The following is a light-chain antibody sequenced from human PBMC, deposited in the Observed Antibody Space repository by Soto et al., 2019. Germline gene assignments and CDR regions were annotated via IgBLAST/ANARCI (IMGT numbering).Light chain of an antibody. J-gene: IGKJ4*01. V-gene: IGKV1-39*01. CDR2: AAS. CDR3: QQSYNSPPIT. Sequence: DIQMTQSPSSLSASVGDSVTITCRASQSITVYLNWYQQKAGQAPKLLIYAASSLQSGGPSRFRGGGSRTEFTLNISSLQPDDFATYYCQQSYNSPPITFGGGTRL. CDR1: QSITVY.